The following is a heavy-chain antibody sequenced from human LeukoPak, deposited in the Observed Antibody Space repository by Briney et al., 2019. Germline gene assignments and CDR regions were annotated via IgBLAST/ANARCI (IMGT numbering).Heavy chain of an antibody. Sequence: SETLSLTCTVFRDSMKSYYWSWIRQPPGKGLEWIGYIYYSGSTNYNPSLKSRVTISVDTSKNQFSLKLSSVTAADTAVYYCARLDYYDSSGYAEPDYWGQGTLVTVSS. J-gene: IGHJ4*02. CDR2: IYYSGST. CDR3: ARLDYYDSSGYAEPDY. V-gene: IGHV4-59*08. CDR1: RDSMKSYY. D-gene: IGHD3-22*01.